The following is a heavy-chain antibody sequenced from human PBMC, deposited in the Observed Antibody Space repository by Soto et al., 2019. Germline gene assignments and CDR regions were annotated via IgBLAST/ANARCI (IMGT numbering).Heavy chain of an antibody. Sequence: PSETLSLTCAVYGGSFSGYYWSWIRQPPGKGLEWIGESNHSGSTNYNPSLKSRVTISVDTSKNQFSLKLSSVTAADTAVYYCARRGTVQQLFWSDYYYGMDVWGQGTTVTVSS. D-gene: IGHD3-3*01. CDR3: ARRGTVQQLFWSDYYYGMDV. V-gene: IGHV4-34*01. CDR1: GGSFSGYY. J-gene: IGHJ6*02. CDR2: SNHSGST.